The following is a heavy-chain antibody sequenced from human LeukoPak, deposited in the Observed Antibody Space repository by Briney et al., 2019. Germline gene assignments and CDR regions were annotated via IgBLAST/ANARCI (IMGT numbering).Heavy chain of an antibody. CDR2: ISGPGGST. D-gene: IGHD3-16*01. Sequence: GGSLRLSCAASGFTFSSYAMSWVRQAPGKGLEWVSGISGPGGSTYYADSVKGRFTISRDNSKNTLYLQMNSLRAEDTAVYYCAKGLTYNHAYQFDYWGQGTLVTVSS. CDR3: AKGLTYNHAYQFDY. V-gene: IGHV3-23*01. J-gene: IGHJ4*02. CDR1: GFTFSSYA.